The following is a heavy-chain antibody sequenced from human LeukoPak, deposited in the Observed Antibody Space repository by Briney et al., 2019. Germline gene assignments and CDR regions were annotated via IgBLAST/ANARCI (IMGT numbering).Heavy chain of an antibody. Sequence: HPGGSLRLSCATSGFTFSTSWMHWVRQAPGEGLVWVSRISSDGTTTTYADSVKGRFTISRDNAKNTLYLQMNSLRVEDTAVYYCARVRSSSWYDYWGQGALVTVSS. J-gene: IGHJ4*02. D-gene: IGHD6-13*01. CDR2: ISSDGTTT. V-gene: IGHV3-74*01. CDR1: GFTFSTSW. CDR3: ARVRSSSWYDY.